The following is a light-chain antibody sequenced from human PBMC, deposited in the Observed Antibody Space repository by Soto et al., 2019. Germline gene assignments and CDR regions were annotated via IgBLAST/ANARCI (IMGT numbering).Light chain of an antibody. CDR3: TSYTTTSPYV. CDR1: SSDVGSYNY. J-gene: IGLJ1*01. V-gene: IGLV2-14*03. CDR2: DVT. Sequence: QSVLAQPASVSGSPGQSITIFCTGTSSDVGSYNYVSWYQQHPGRAPKLMIYDVTNRPSGVSNRFSGSKSGSTASLTISGLQAEDEADYFCTSYTTTSPYVFGTGTKV.